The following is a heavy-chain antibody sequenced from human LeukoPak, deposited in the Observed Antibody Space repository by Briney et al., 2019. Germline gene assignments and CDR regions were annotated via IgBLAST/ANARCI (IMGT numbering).Heavy chain of an antibody. D-gene: IGHD3-9*01. Sequence: GGSLRLSCAASGFTFSEYAMSWVRQAPGKGLEWVSAISGSGGSTYYADSVKGRFTISRDNSKNTLYLQMNSLRAEDTAAYYCAKDLTTYYDILTGSGIGSFDIWGQGTMVTVSS. CDR1: GFTFSEYA. CDR2: ISGSGGST. J-gene: IGHJ3*02. CDR3: AKDLTTYYDILTGSGIGSFDI. V-gene: IGHV3-23*01.